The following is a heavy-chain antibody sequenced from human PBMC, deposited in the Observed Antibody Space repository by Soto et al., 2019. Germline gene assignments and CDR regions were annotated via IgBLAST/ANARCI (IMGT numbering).Heavy chain of an antibody. J-gene: IGHJ4*02. CDR2: IKSKTDGGTT. CDR3: TADPRIEEGDY. V-gene: IGHV3-15*01. CDR1: GFTFSNAW. D-gene: IGHD2-21*01. Sequence: GGSLRLSCAASGFTFSNAWMSWVRQAPGKGLEWVGRIKSKTDGGTTDYAAPVKGRFTISRDDSKNTLYLQMNSLKTEDTAVYYCTADPRIEEGDYWGQGTLVTVSS.